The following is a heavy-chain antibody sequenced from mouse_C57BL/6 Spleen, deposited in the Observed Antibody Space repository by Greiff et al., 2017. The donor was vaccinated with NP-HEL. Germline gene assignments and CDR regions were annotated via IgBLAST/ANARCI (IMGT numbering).Heavy chain of an antibody. CDR2: IDPANGNT. CDR3: ARPGYYDYPDY. CDR1: GFTIKNTY. J-gene: IGHJ2*01. V-gene: IGHV14-3*01. D-gene: IGHD2-4*01. Sequence: VQLQQSVAELVRPGASVKLSCTASGFTIKNTYMHWVKQRPEQGLEWIGRIDPANGNTKYAPKFQGKATITADTSSNTAYLQLSSLTYEDAAIYYCARPGYYDYPDYWGQGTTLTVSS.